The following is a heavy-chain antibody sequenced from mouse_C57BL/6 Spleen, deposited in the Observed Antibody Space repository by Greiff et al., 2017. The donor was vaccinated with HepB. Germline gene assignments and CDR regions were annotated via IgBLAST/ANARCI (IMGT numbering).Heavy chain of an antibody. D-gene: IGHD1-1*01. CDR3: ARRDYNDSRGDYFDY. V-gene: IGHV1-82*01. J-gene: IGHJ2*01. CDR2: IYPGDGDT. Sequence: QVQLQQSGPELVKPGASVKISCKASGYAFSSSWMNWVKQRPGKGLEWIGRIYPGDGDTNYNGKFKGKATLTADKSSSTAYMQLSSLTSEDSAVYFCARRDYNDSRGDYFDYWGQGTTLTVSS. CDR1: GYAFSSSW.